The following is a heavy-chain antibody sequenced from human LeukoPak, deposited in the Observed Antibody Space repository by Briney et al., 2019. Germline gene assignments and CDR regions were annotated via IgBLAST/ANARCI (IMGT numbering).Heavy chain of an antibody. CDR2: FYAGGGT. V-gene: IGHV3-53*01. CDR1: GFSVSSNY. D-gene: IGHD1-26*01. CDR3: GKRASGSYHNWFDP. J-gene: IGHJ5*02. Sequence: QPGGSLRLSCAASGFSVSSNYMSWVRQAPGKGLEWVSVFYAGGGTFYADSVKGRFTISRDNSKNTLYLQMNSLRAEDTAVYYCGKRASGSYHNWFDPWGQGTLVTVSS.